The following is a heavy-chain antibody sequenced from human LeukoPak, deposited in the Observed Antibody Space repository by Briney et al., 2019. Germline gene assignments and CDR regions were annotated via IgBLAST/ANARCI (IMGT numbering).Heavy chain of an antibody. Sequence: GRSLRLSCAASGFTFTRYGIEWLRQAPGKGPEWVAFISYDGNVRYHADFVEGRFTISRDNSKNTLYLQMSSLRPDDTAVYYCARLLDNSGWFVYWGQGTLVTVSS. CDR1: GFTFTRYG. CDR3: ARLLDNSGWFVY. CDR2: ISYDGNVR. J-gene: IGHJ5*01. D-gene: IGHD3-22*01. V-gene: IGHV3-30*04.